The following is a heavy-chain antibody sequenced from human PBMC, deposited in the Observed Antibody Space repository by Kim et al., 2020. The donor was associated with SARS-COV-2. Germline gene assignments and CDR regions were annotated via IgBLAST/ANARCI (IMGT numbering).Heavy chain of an antibody. D-gene: IGHD3-22*01. CDR3: ARDLDSSGYYYEGMNWFDP. J-gene: IGHJ5*02. Sequence: GGSLRLSCAASGFTFSSYSMNWVRQAPGKGLEWVSSISSSSSYIYYADSVKGRFTISRDNAKNSLYLQMNSLRAEDTAVYYCARDLDSSGYYYEGMNWFDPWGQGTLVTVSS. V-gene: IGHV3-21*01. CDR1: GFTFSSYS. CDR2: ISSSSSYI.